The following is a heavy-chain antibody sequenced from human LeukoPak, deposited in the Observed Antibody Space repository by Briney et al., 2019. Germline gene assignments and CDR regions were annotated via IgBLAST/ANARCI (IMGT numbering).Heavy chain of an antibody. J-gene: IGHJ4*02. Sequence: GESLKISCKGSGYIFTSYWIGWVRQMPGKGLEWMGIIYPGDSDTRYSPSFQGQVTISADKSISTAYLQWSSLKASDTAMYYCARTRSRYCSGGSCYFDYWGQGTLVTVSS. CDR3: ARTRSRYCSGGSCYFDY. CDR2: IYPGDSDT. D-gene: IGHD2-15*01. V-gene: IGHV5-51*01. CDR1: GYIFTSYW.